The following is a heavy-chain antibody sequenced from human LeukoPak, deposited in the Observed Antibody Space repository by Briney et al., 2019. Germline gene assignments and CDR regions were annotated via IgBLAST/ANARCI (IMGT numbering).Heavy chain of an antibody. D-gene: IGHD3-10*01. CDR3: AGDYYGSGSYYDY. Sequence: GGSLRLSSAASGFTVSSNYMSWVRQAPGKGLEWVSVIYSGGSTYYADSVKGRFTISRDNSKNTLYLQMNSLRAEDTAVYYCAGDYYGSGSYYDYWGQGTLVTVSS. V-gene: IGHV3-66*01. CDR2: IYSGGST. CDR1: GFTVSSNY. J-gene: IGHJ4*02.